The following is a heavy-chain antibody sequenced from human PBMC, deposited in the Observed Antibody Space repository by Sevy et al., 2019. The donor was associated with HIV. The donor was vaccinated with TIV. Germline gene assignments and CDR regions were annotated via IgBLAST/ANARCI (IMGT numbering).Heavy chain of an antibody. J-gene: IGHJ4*02. Sequence: GGSLRLSCIESGFTLSNYDIHWVRQAAGKGLEWVAFIQYDGSIQYYADSVKGRFTIYRDNSKNTLYLQMNSLRPEDTAIYYCAKRGSKSGYALGYWGQGTLVTVSS. D-gene: IGHD5-12*01. V-gene: IGHV3-30*02. CDR2: IQYDGSIQ. CDR3: AKRGSKSGYALGY. CDR1: GFTLSNYD.